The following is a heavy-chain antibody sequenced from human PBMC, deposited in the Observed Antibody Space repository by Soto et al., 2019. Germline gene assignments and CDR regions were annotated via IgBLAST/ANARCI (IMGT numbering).Heavy chain of an antibody. Sequence: GESLKISCKGSGYSFTSYSITWVLQMLGKGLEWMGRIDSTDSYTNCGPSFEGHVTILADMYINSAYLQWSRLEASDSVMSYWTRPYSSGWDIDSWGQGALVTVSS. V-gene: IGHV5-10-1*01. D-gene: IGHD6-25*01. J-gene: IGHJ4*02. CDR3: TRPYSSGWDIDS. CDR1: GYSFTSYS. CDR2: IDSTDSYT.